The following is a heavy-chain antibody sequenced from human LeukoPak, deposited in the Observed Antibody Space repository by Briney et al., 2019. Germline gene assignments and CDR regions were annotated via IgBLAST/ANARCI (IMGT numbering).Heavy chain of an antibody. CDR2: ISAYNGNT. Sequence: ASVKVSCKASGGTFSSNSISWVRQAPGQGLEWMGWISAYNGNTNYAQKLQGRVTMTTDTSTSTAYMELRSLRSDDTAVYYCARDPVAYYYDSSGYYVDWGQGTLVTVSS. V-gene: IGHV1-18*01. CDR3: ARDPVAYYYDSSGYYVD. CDR1: GGTFSSNS. J-gene: IGHJ4*02. D-gene: IGHD3-22*01.